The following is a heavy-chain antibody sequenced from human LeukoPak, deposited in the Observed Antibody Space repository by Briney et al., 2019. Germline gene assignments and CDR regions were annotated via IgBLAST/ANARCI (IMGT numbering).Heavy chain of an antibody. V-gene: IGHV3-7*01. CDR1: GFIFRSYW. CDR3: ARGWTDY. Sequence: GGSLRLSCAASGFIFRSYWMSWVRQTPGKGLEWVANIKHDGSDKYYVGSVRGRFTISRDNAKNSLYLQMNSLRAEDTAVYYCARGWTDYWGQGTLVTVSS. D-gene: IGHD2-15*01. J-gene: IGHJ4*02. CDR2: IKHDGSDK.